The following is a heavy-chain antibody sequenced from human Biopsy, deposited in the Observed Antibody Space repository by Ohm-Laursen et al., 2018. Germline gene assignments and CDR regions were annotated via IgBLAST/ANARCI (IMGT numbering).Heavy chain of an antibody. J-gene: IGHJ4*02. CDR1: GYTLTELS. CDR2: FAPENGKT. V-gene: IGHV1-24*01. Sequence: APVKVSCKVSGYTLTELSMHWVRQAPGKGLEWMGGFAPENGKTVYAQNFQARVSMTEDTSTDTAYMELRSLRSEGTAVYYCAADINVWNVNYWGQGTQVTVSS. CDR3: AADINVWNVNY. D-gene: IGHD1-1*01.